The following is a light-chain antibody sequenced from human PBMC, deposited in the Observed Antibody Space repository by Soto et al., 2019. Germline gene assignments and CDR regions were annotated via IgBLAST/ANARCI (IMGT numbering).Light chain of an antibody. CDR3: LQYGSSPRT. J-gene: IGKJ1*01. Sequence: EIVLTQSPGTLFLSPGERATLSCRASQSVSNNYLTWYQQKPGQAPRLLIYGASSRATGIPDRFSGYGSGTDFTLTISRLEPEDFAVYYCLQYGSSPRTFGQGTKVEIK. V-gene: IGKV3-20*01. CDR1: QSVSNNY. CDR2: GAS.